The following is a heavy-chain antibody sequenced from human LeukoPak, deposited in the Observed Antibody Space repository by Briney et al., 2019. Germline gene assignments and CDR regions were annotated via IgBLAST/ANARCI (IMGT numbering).Heavy chain of an antibody. CDR1: GFTFSSYG. Sequence: GGSLRLSCAASGFTFSSYGMHWVRQAPGKGLEWAAVIWYDGSNKYYADSVKGRFTISRDNSKNTLYLQMNSLRAEDTAVYYCAREVANSQVWFGELSSGFDPWGQGTLVTVSS. V-gene: IGHV3-33*01. D-gene: IGHD3-10*01. CDR3: AREVANSQVWFGELSSGFDP. J-gene: IGHJ5*02. CDR2: IWYDGSNK.